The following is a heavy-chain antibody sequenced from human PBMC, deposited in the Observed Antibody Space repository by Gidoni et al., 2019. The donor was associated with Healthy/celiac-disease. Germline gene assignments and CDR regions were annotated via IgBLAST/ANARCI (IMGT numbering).Heavy chain of an antibody. J-gene: IGHJ6*03. CDR3: ARDGSGSYSSFYYYMDV. D-gene: IGHD1-26*01. CDR1: GVTVSSDS. CDR2: ISSSSSYI. Sequence: EVQLVEAGGGLVKPGGYRRLCWAASGVTVSSDSMNWVRQAPGKGLELVSSISSSSSYIYYADSVKGRFTISRDNAKNSLYLQMNSLRAEDTAVYYCARDGSGSYSSFYYYMDVWGKGTTVTVSS. V-gene: IGHV3-21*01.